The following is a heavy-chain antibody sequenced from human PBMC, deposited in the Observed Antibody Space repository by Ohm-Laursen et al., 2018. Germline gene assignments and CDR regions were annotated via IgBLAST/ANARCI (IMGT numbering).Heavy chain of an antibody. J-gene: IGHJ4*02. CDR3: AKDSRPYCSGGSCSTPFDY. CDR2: ISGSGGST. V-gene: IGHV3-23*01. CDR1: GFTFSSYA. Sequence: GSLRLSCAASGFTFSSYAMSWVRQAPGKGLEWVSAISGSGGSTYYADSVKGRFTISRDNSKNTLYLQMNSLRAEDTAVYYCAKDSRPYCSGGSCSTPFDYWGQGTLVTVSS. D-gene: IGHD2-15*01.